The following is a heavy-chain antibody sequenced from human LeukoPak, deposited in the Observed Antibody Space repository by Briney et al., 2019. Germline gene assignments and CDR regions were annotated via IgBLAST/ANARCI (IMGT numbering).Heavy chain of an antibody. D-gene: IGHD6-13*01. CDR2: IKQDGAAQ. CDR3: ARDRRAAAAFSLTGTCFDY. V-gene: IGHV3-7*03. J-gene: IGHJ4*02. Sequence: GGSLRLSCAASGFPFSSYWMNWVRQAPGRGLEWVANIKQDGAAQNYVDSVKGRFTISRDNAGNSLYLQMNSLRAEDTAVYYCARDRRAAAAFSLTGTCFDYWGQGTLVTVSS. CDR1: GFPFSSYW.